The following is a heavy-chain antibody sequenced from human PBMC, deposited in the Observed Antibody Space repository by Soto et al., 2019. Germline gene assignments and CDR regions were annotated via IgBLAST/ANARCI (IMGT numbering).Heavy chain of an antibody. J-gene: IGHJ5*02. D-gene: IGHD3-3*01. Sequence: GGSLRLSCAASGFTFSSYAMSWVRQAPGKGLEWVSAISGSGGSTYYADSVKGRFTISRDNSKNTLYLQMNSLRAEDTAVYYCAKTPLEWLLFGWFDPWGRGTLVTVSS. CDR2: ISGSGGST. V-gene: IGHV3-23*01. CDR3: AKTPLEWLLFGWFDP. CDR1: GFTFSSYA.